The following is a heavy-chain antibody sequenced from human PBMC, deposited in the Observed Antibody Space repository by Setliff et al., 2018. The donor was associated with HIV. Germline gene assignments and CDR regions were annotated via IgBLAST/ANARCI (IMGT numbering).Heavy chain of an antibody. V-gene: IGHV1-2*02. J-gene: IGHJ4*02. CDR1: GYAFTGYY. CDR3: ARSTTAD. CDR2: INPNNGGT. D-gene: IGHD4-17*01. Sequence: ASVKVSCKASGYAFTGYYLHWVRQAPGQGLEWMGWINPNNGGTKYAQKFQGRVTMTRDTSISTAYMELSRLRSDDTALYYCARSTTADWGQGTMVTVSS.